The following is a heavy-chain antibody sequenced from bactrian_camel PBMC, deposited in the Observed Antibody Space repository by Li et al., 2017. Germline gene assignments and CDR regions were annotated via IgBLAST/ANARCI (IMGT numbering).Heavy chain of an antibody. D-gene: IGHD5*01. J-gene: IGHJ6*01. CDR3: APGRACAAACGMSTLIT. CDR2: IDFDGTT. Sequence: DVQLVESGGGSVQAGGSLSLACAASGYTGSPVYMGWFRQAPGKKREGVAGIDFDGTTSYVQSVKGRFTISKEDATGTLYLQMDSLKPEDTAMYYCAPGRACAAACGMSTLITGARGPRSPSP. V-gene: IGHV3S10*01. CDR1: GYTGSPVY.